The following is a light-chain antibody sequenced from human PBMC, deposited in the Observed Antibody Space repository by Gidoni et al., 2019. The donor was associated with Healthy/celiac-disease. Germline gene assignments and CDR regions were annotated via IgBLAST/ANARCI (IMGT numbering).Light chain of an antibody. Sequence: EIVMTQSPATLSVSPGERASLSCRASQSVSSNLAWHQQKPGQAPRLLIYGASTRATGIPARFSGSGSGTEFTLTISSLQSEDFAVYYCQQYNKWPRTFGQGTKLEIK. V-gene: IGKV3-15*01. J-gene: IGKJ2*01. CDR3: QQYNKWPRT. CDR1: QSVSSN. CDR2: GAS.